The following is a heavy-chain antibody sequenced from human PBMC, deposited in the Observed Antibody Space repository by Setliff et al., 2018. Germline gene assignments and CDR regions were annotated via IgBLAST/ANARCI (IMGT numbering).Heavy chain of an antibody. D-gene: IGHD3-10*01. Sequence: GGSLRLSCVVPGFTFSSHGMNWVRQAPGKGLEWVAYMSNWGSSIYYADSVKGRFTISRDNAKNSLFLQMNSLRTEDMGIYYCARDGGINMVKTYYYGLDVWGQGTTVTVSS. CDR1: GFTFSSHG. CDR2: MSNWGSSI. J-gene: IGHJ6*02. CDR3: ARDGGINMVKTYYYGLDV. V-gene: IGHV3-48*03.